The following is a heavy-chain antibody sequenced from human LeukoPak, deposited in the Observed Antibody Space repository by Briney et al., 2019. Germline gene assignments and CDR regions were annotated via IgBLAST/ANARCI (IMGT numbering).Heavy chain of an antibody. J-gene: IGHJ4*02. D-gene: IGHD3-3*01. Sequence: PSETLSLTCTVSGGSISSSSYYWGWIRQPPGKGLEWIGSIYYSGSTYYNPSLKSRVTISVDKSKKQFSLNLSSVTAADTAVYYCARARRDSGYYKLGYWGQGTLVTVSS. CDR1: GGSISSSSYY. CDR2: IYYSGST. V-gene: IGHV4-39*07. CDR3: ARARRDSGYYKLGY.